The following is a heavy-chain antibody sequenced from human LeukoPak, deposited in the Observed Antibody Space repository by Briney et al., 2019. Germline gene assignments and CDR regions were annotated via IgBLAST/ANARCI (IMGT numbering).Heavy chain of an antibody. V-gene: IGHV3-23*01. J-gene: IGHJ5*02. Sequence: GGSLRLSCAASGITFRNYAMTWVRQAPGKGLEWVSTVRGSGDSTFYADSVKGRFTISRDNSKNTLYLQMSSLRAEDTAVYYCAKGGFFSSFDPWGQGTLVTVSS. CDR1: GITFRNYA. CDR3: AKGGFFSSFDP. D-gene: IGHD3-16*01. CDR2: VRGSGDST.